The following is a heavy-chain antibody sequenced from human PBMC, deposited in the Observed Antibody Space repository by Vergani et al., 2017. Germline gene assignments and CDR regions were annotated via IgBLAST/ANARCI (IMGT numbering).Heavy chain of an antibody. J-gene: IGHJ6*03. CDR2: ISDYGSNK. CDR1: GFTFNTYD. Sequence: QVQLVESGGGVVQPGRSLRLSCAASGFTFNTYDMHWVRQAPGKGLEWVAVISDYGSNKYYVASVKGRFSISRDNSEDTLYLQMNSLRGGDTAVYYCARTGTGPAAAYYNPYYMDVWGKGTTVTVAS. CDR3: ARTGTGPAAAYYNPYYMDV. D-gene: IGHD2-2*01. V-gene: IGHV3-30*03.